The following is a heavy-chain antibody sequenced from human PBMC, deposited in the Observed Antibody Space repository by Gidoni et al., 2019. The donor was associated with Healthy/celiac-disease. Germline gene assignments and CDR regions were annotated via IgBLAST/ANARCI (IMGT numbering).Heavy chain of an antibody. Sequence: QVQLVDSGGGLVKPGCSLRLSCAASGFPFSDYYMSWIRQAPGKGLEWVSYISSSGSTIYYADSVKGRFTISRDNAKNSLYLQMNSLRAEDTAVYYCARDSSSPDWYFDLWGRGTLVTVSS. CDR3: ARDSSSPDWYFDL. V-gene: IGHV3-11*01. CDR1: GFPFSDYY. J-gene: IGHJ2*01. CDR2: ISSSGSTI. D-gene: IGHD6-13*01.